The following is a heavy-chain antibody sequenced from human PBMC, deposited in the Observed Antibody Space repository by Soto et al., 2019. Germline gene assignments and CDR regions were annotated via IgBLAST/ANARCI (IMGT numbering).Heavy chain of an antibody. CDR1: GFTLSTFY. Sequence: QVQLVESGGGLVRPGGSLRLSCAASGFTLSTFYMNWVRQAPGRGLEWVSFLSSESTFISYADSVKGRFTISRDNSKNSLFLQMDSLRVEETAVYYCPRVRSGTYNAFDIWGQGTVVTVSS. J-gene: IGHJ3*02. CDR2: LSSESTFI. V-gene: IGHV3-11*06. D-gene: IGHD1-26*01. CDR3: PRVRSGTYNAFDI.